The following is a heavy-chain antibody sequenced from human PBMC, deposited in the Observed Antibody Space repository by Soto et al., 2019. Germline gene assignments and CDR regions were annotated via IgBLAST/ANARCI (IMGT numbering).Heavy chain of an antibody. CDR2: ISSSSSYI. J-gene: IGHJ3*02. V-gene: IGHV3-21*01. CDR1: GFTFSSYS. CDR3: ARGAGTGAFDI. Sequence: GGSLRLSCAASGFTFSSYSMNWVRQAPGKGLEWVSSISSSSSYIYYADSVKGRFTISRDNAKNSLYLQMNSLRAEETAVYYCARGAGTGAFDIWGQGTMVTVSS. D-gene: IGHD6-13*01.